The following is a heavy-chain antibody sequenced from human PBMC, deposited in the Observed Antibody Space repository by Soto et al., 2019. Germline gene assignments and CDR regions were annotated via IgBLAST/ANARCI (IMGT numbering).Heavy chain of an antibody. D-gene: IGHD2-15*01. J-gene: IGHJ5*02. CDR2: INYSGRT. Sequence: PSETRLTYTVSGDSISSSTYYWAWTRQPPGKGLEWIGSINYSGRTYYSPSVKSRITISVDTSKNQYSLKLHSVTATDTAVYYCARLFGCSGGSCYFDPWGQGTLVT. CDR1: GDSISSSTYY. V-gene: IGHV4-39*01. CDR3: ARLFGCSGGSCYFDP.